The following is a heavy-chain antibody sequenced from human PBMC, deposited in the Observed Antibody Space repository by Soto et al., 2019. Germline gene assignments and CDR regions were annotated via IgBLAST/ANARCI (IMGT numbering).Heavy chain of an antibody. CDR1: GYSFTSYW. V-gene: IGHV5-10-1*01. CDR3: ATRSSTSCYGLCDPNYYYYYGMDV. D-gene: IGHD2-2*01. CDR2: IDPSDSYT. Sequence: PGESLKISCKGSGYSFTSYWIGWVRQMPGKGLEWMGRIDPSDSYTNYSPSFQGHVTISADKSISTAYLQWSSLKASDTAMYYCATRSSTSCYGLCDPNYYYYYGMDVWGQGTTVTVSS. J-gene: IGHJ6*02.